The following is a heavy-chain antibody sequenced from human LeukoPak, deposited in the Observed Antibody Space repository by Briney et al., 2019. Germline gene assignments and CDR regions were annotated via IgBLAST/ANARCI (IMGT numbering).Heavy chain of an antibody. Sequence: ASVKVSCKASGYSFSGYYIHWVRHAPGQGLEWMGWINPRISGTNYAQIFQGRVTMTSDTSISTAYMELSRLGSEDTAVYYCARDYGGERGGYYFDSWGQGTLVTVSS. V-gene: IGHV1-2*02. J-gene: IGHJ4*02. CDR3: ARDYGGERGGYYFDS. CDR2: INPRISGT. D-gene: IGHD3-10*01. CDR1: GYSFSGYY.